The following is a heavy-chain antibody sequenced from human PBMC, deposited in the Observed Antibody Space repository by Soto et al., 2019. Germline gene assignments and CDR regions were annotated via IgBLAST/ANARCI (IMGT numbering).Heavy chain of an antibody. Sequence: ASVKGSCKGSGYTFTSYGISWVRQAPGQGLEWMGWISAYNGNTNYAQKLQGRVTMTTDTSTSTAYMELRSLRSDDTAVYYCATDILTGYLDYYYYYYGMDVWGQGTTVTVSS. V-gene: IGHV1-18*01. J-gene: IGHJ6*02. CDR3: ATDILTGYLDYYYYYYGMDV. D-gene: IGHD3-9*01. CDR1: GYTFTSYG. CDR2: ISAYNGNT.